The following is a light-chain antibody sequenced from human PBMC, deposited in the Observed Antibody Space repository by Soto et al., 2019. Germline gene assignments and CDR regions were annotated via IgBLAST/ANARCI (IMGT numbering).Light chain of an antibody. Sequence: QSVLTQPPSASWTPGQRVTISCSGSSSNIGSNTVNWYQQLPGTAPKLLIYSNNQRHSGVPDRFSGSKSGTSASLAISGLQSEDEADYYCAAWDDSLNGYVFGTGTKVTVL. CDR1: SSNIGSNT. CDR2: SNN. V-gene: IGLV1-44*01. CDR3: AAWDDSLNGYV. J-gene: IGLJ1*01.